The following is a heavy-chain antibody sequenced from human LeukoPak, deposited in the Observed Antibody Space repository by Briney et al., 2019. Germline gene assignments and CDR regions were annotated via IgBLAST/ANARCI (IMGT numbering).Heavy chain of an antibody. CDR3: ARDRRTTYYYYYMDV. D-gene: IGHD4-11*01. J-gene: IGHJ6*03. CDR1: GGTFSSYA. CDR2: IIPIFGTA. V-gene: IGHV1-69*13. Sequence: ASVKVSCKASGGTFSSYAISWVRQAPGQGLEWMGGIIPIFGTANYAQKFQGRVTITADESTSTAYMELSSLISEDTAVYYCARDRRTTYYYYYMDVWGKGTTVTISS.